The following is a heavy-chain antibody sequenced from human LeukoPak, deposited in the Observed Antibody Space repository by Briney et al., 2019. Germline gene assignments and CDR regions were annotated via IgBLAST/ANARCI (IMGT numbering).Heavy chain of an antibody. CDR3: ARDRYGDYSFDY. V-gene: IGHV3-23*01. CDR2: ISGSGGST. D-gene: IGHD4-17*01. Sequence: HSGRSLRLSCAASGFTFSSYGMHWVRQAPGKGLEWVSVISGSGGSTHYANSVRGRFTISRDNSKNTLYLQMDSLRADDTAVYYCARDRYGDYSFDYWGQGTLVTVSS. CDR1: GFTFSSYG. J-gene: IGHJ4*02.